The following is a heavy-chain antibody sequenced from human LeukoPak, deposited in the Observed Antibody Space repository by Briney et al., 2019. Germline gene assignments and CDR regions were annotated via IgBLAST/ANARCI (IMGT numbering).Heavy chain of an antibody. V-gene: IGHV4-61*01. CDR3: ARDLNSGSPY. CDR2: IYYSGST. J-gene: IGHJ4*02. D-gene: IGHD1-26*01. Sequence: PSETLSLTCTVSGGSVSSGSYYWSWIRQPPGKGLEWIGYIYYSGSTNYNPSLKSRVTISVDTSKNQFSLKLSSVTAADTAVDYCARDLNSGSPYWGQGTLVTVSS. CDR1: GGSVSSGSYY.